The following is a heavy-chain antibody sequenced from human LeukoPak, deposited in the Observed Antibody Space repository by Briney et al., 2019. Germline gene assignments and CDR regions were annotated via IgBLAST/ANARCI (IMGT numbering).Heavy chain of an antibody. D-gene: IGHD3-10*01. Sequence: ASVKVSCTASGGTFSSYAISWVRQAPGQGLEWMGRIIPILGIANYAQKFQGRVTITADKSTSTAYMELSSLRSEDTAVYYCARDRARLDGSGSPWGQGTLVTVSS. J-gene: IGHJ5*02. CDR3: ARDRARLDGSGSP. CDR1: GGTFSSYA. CDR2: IIPILGIA. V-gene: IGHV1-69*04.